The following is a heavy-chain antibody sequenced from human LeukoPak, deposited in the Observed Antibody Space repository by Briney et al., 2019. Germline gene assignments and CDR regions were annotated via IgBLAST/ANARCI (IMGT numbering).Heavy chain of an antibody. CDR1: RYTFTSYA. V-gene: IGHV7-4-1*02. Sequence: ASVKVSCKASRYTFTSYAMNWVRQAPGQGLEWMGWINTNTGNPTYAQGFTGRFVFSLDTSVSTAYLQISSLKAEDTAVYYCAREALITYYYDSSGYYGIDYWGQGTLVTVSS. J-gene: IGHJ4*02. CDR3: AREALITYYYDSSGYYGIDY. D-gene: IGHD3-22*01. CDR2: INTNTGNP.